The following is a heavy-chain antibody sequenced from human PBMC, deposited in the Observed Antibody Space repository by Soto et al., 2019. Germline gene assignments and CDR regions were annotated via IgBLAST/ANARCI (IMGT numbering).Heavy chain of an antibody. V-gene: IGHV4-38-2*01. CDR2: IYHSGST. CDR1: GYSISSGYY. J-gene: IGHJ5*02. Sequence: SETLSLTCAVSGYSISSGYYWGWIRQPPGKGLEWIGSIYHSGSTYYNPSLKSRVTTSVDTSKNQFSLKLSSVTAADTAVYYCARVQGRITIFGVVPPGDWFDPWGQGTLVTVSS. CDR3: ARVQGRITIFGVVPPGDWFDP. D-gene: IGHD3-3*01.